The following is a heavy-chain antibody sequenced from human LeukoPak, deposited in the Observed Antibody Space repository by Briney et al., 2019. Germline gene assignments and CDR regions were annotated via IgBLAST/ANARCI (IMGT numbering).Heavy chain of an antibody. CDR2: IYYSGST. J-gene: IGHJ4*02. D-gene: IGHD3-22*01. CDR3: VGGFYDSSGKVLFYY. CDR1: GGSISSGDYY. V-gene: IGHV4-30-4*01. Sequence: PSQTLSLTCTVSGGSISSGDYYWSWIRQPPGKGLEWIGYIYYSGSTYYNPSLKSRVTISVDTSKNQFSLKPSSVTAADTAVYYCVGGFYDSSGKVLFYYWGQGTLVTVSS.